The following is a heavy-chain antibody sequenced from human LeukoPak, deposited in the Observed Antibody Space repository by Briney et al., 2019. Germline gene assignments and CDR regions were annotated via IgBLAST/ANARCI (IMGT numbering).Heavy chain of an antibody. CDR1: GYTFTSYG. D-gene: IGHD5/OR15-5a*01. J-gene: IGHJ4*02. CDR2: ISAYNGNT. V-gene: IGHV1-18*01. Sequence: ASVTVSCKASGYTFTSYGISWARQAPGQRLEWMGWISAYNGNTNYAQKLQGRVTMTTDTSTSTAYMELRSLRSDDTAVYYCAICLIPQKGFIDYRGQGTLVTVSS. CDR3: AICLIPQKGFIDY.